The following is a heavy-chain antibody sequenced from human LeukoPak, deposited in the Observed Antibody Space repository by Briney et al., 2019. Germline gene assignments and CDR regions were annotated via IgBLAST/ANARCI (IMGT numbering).Heavy chain of an antibody. D-gene: IGHD3-10*01. Sequence: SVKVSCKASGGTFSSYAISWVRQAPRQGLEWMGGIIPIFGTANYAQKFQGRVTITTDESTSTAYMELSSLRSEDTAVYYCARGSDNMVRGVIAKYYFDYWGQGTLVTVSS. J-gene: IGHJ4*02. CDR3: ARGSDNMVRGVIAKYYFDY. CDR2: IIPIFGTA. CDR1: GGTFSSYA. V-gene: IGHV1-69*05.